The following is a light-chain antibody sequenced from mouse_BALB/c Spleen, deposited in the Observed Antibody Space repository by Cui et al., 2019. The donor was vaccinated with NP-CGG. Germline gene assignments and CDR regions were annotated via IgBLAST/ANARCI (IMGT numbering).Light chain of an antibody. Sequence: QAVVTQETALTTSPGETVPLTRRPSTGAVTTSHYANWVQEKPDHLFTCLIGGTKNRAPGVPARFSGSLIGDKAALTITGAQTEDEAIYFCALWYSNHWVFGGGTKLTVL. CDR2: GTK. CDR1: TGAVTTSHY. V-gene: IGLV1*01. J-gene: IGLJ1*01. CDR3: ALWYSNHWV.